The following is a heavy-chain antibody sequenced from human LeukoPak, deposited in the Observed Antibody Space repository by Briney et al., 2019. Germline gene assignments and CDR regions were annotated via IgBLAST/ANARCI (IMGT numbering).Heavy chain of an antibody. Sequence: GGSLRLSCAASGFTFSSYWMNWARQAPGKGLEWVASINHNGNVNYYVDSVKGRFTISRDNAKNSLYLQMNSLRVEDTAVYYCAKEGFDSWGQGTLVTVSS. CDR3: AKEGFDS. J-gene: IGHJ4*02. V-gene: IGHV3-7*03. CDR2: INHNGNVN. CDR1: GFTFSSYW.